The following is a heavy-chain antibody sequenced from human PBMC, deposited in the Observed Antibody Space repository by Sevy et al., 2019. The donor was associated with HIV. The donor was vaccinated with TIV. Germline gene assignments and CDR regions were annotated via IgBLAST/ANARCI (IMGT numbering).Heavy chain of an antibody. V-gene: IGHV3-9*01. CDR2: ISWNSGSI. Sequence: GGSLRLSCAASGFTFDDYAMHWVRQAPGKGLEWVSGISWNSGSIGYADSVKGRFTISRDNAKNSLYLQMNSLRAEDTALYYRAKDMAVAGRDYYYGMDVWGQGTTVTVSS. D-gene: IGHD6-19*01. CDR3: AKDMAVAGRDYYYGMDV. J-gene: IGHJ6*02. CDR1: GFTFDDYA.